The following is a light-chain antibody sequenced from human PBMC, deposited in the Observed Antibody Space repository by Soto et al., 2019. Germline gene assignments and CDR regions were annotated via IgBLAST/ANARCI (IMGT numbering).Light chain of an antibody. CDR1: SSDVGSYNL. V-gene: IGLV2-23*01. CDR2: EGS. CDR3: CSYAGSPVV. J-gene: IGLJ2*01. Sequence: QSALTQPASVSGSPGQSITISCTGTSSDVGSYNLVSWYQQHPGKAPKLMIYEGSKRPSGVSNRFSCSKSSNTASLTISGLQAADEANYYCCSYAGSPVVFGGRTKLTVL.